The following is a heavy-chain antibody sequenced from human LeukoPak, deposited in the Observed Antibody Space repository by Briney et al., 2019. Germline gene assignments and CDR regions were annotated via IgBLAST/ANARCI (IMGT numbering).Heavy chain of an antibody. Sequence: GRSLRLSCAASGFTFSNFAMNWVRQAPGKGLEWVAFISYDGSIKSYADSVKGRFAVSRDNSKNTLYLQMGSLRAEDMAVYYCARGLRNYDGSGYHFDHWGQGTLVTVSS. CDR1: GFTFSNFA. CDR3: ARGLRNYDGSGYHFDH. CDR2: ISYDGSIK. D-gene: IGHD3-22*01. J-gene: IGHJ4*02. V-gene: IGHV3-30*09.